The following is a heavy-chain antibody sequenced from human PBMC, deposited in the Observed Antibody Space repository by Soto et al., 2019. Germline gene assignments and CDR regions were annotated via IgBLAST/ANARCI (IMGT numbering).Heavy chain of an antibody. D-gene: IGHD6-13*01. V-gene: IGHV3-7*01. CDR1: GFTFSSYW. Sequence: EVQLVESGGGLVQPGGSLRLSCAASGFTFSSYWMSWVRQAPGKGLEWVANIKQDGSEKYYVDSVKGRFTISRDNAKNSLYLQMNSLRAEDTAVYYCARDYSSSWYYYGMDVWGQGTTVTVSS. J-gene: IGHJ6*02. CDR3: ARDYSSSWYYYGMDV. CDR2: IKQDGSEK.